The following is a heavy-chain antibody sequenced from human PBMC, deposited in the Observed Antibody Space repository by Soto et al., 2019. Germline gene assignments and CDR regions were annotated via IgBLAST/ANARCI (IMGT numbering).Heavy chain of an antibody. CDR3: VTPGHGGTGFDY. D-gene: IGHD2-15*01. CDR1: GFTFSNHY. J-gene: IGHJ4*02. CDR2: IRNKAKSYTT. Sequence: GGSLRLSCVVSGFTFSNHYMDWVRQAPGKGLEWVGRIRNKAKSYTTDYAASVKGRLTISRDDSKNSLYLQMNSLKAEDTAVYYCVTPGHGGTGFDYWGQGTLVTVSS. V-gene: IGHV3-72*01.